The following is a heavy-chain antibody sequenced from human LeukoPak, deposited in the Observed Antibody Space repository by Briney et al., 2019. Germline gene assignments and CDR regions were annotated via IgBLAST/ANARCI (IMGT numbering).Heavy chain of an antibody. J-gene: IGHJ5*02. V-gene: IGHV1-18*01. Sequence: GXXXXXQAPGQGXXWXGWISAYNGNTNYAQKLQGRVTMTTDTSTSTAYMELRSLRSDDTAVYYCARVGLGAAAGNWFDPWGQGTLVTVSS. CDR2: ISAYNGNT. CDR3: ARVGLGAAAGNWFDP. D-gene: IGHD6-13*01. CDR1: G.